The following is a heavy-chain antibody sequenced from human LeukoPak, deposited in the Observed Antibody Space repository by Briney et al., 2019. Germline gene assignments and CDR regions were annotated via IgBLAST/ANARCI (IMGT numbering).Heavy chain of an antibody. V-gene: IGHV1-24*01. J-gene: IGHJ4*02. CDR3: ARVAPLNSSGWKYFFDH. CDR2: FDPEDGKT. CDR1: GYTLSELP. Sequence: GASVKVSCKVSGYTLSELPMHWVRQAPGKGLEWMGGFDPEDGKTISAQKFQGRLTMTEDTSRDTAYMELSSLRSEDTAVYYCARVAPLNSSGWKYFFDHWGQGTLVTVSS. D-gene: IGHD6-19*01.